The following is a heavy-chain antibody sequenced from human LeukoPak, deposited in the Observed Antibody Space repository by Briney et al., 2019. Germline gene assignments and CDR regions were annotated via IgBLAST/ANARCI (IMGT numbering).Heavy chain of an antibody. J-gene: IGHJ4*02. CDR2: IIPIFGTA. V-gene: IGHV1-69*13. Sequence: ASVKVSCKASGGTFISYAISWVRQAPGQGLEWMGGIIPIFGTANYAQKFQGRVTITADESTSTAYMELSSLRSEDTAVYYCARSADYFAYVDYWGQGTLVTVSS. CDR3: ARSADYFAYVDY. CDR1: GGTFISYA. D-gene: IGHD2/OR15-2a*01.